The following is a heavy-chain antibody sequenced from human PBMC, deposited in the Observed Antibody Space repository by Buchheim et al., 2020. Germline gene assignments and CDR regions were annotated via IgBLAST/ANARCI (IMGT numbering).Heavy chain of an antibody. Sequence: EVHLVESGGDLVQPGGSLRLSCAASGFNFSIYSMNWVRQAPGKGLEWVSYISSTSSAMYYVDSVKGRFTISRANAKNSLYLQMNSLRAEDTAVYYCARDQRQDDSFDYWGQGIL. D-gene: IGHD4-11*01. CDR2: ISSTSSAM. V-gene: IGHV3-48*01. J-gene: IGHJ4*02. CDR3: ARDQRQDDSFDY. CDR1: GFNFSIYS.